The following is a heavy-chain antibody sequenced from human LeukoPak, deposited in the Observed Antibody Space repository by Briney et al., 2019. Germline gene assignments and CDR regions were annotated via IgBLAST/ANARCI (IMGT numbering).Heavy chain of an antibody. CDR1: GFTFSSYW. Sequence: GGSLRLSCAASGFTFSSYWMTWVRQAPGKGLEWVANIKQDGSEKYYVDSVKGRFTIFRDSAKNSLYLQMNSLRAEDTAVYFCARAGGGSRRPGYWGQGTLVTVSS. J-gene: IGHJ4*02. CDR2: IKQDGSEK. CDR3: ARAGGGSRRPGY. D-gene: IGHD1-26*01. V-gene: IGHV3-7*01.